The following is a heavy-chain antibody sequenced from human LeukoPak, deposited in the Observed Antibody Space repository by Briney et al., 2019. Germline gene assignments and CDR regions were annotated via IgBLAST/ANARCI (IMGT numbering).Heavy chain of an antibody. J-gene: IGHJ4*02. V-gene: IGHV3-23*01. Sequence: HSGGSLRLSCAASGFTFSSYAMSWVRQAPGKGLEWVSAISGSGGSTYYADSVKGRFTISRDNAKNTLYLQMNSLRAEDTAVYYCARGPPYYYDSSGYFYWGQGTLVTVSS. CDR2: ISGSGGST. CDR3: ARGPPYYYDSSGYFY. CDR1: GFTFSSYA. D-gene: IGHD3-22*01.